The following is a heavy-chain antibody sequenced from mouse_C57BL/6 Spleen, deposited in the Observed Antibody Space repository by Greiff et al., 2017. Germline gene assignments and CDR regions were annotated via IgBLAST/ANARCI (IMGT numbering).Heavy chain of an antibody. CDR1: GYSITSGYY. CDR3: ARDGDPDWYFDV. V-gene: IGHV3-6*01. J-gene: IGHJ1*03. D-gene: IGHD3-3*01. Sequence: EVQLQQSGPGLVKPSQSLSLTCSVTGYSITSGYYWNWIRQFPGNKLEWMGYISYDGSNNYNPSLKNRISITRDTSKNQFFLKLNSVTTEDTATYYCARDGDPDWYFDVWGTGTTVTVSS. CDR2: ISYDGSN.